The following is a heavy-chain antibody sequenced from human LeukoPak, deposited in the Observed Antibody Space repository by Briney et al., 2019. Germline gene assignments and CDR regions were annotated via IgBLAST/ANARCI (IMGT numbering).Heavy chain of an antibody. CDR1: GGSISSVDYY. D-gene: IGHD3-10*01. CDR2: IYYSGST. J-gene: IGHJ6*03. V-gene: IGHV4-30-4*02. CDR3: ARRSAVVWFGELSGYYYMDV. Sequence: KSSETLSLTCTVSGGSISSVDYYWSWIRQPPGKGLEWIGYIYYSGSTYYNPSLKSRVTISVDTSKNQFSLKVSSVTAADTAVYYCARRSAVVWFGELSGYYYMDVWGKGTTVTVSS.